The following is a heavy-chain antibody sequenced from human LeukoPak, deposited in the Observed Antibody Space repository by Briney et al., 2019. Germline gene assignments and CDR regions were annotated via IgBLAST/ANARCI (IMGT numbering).Heavy chain of an antibody. CDR1: GGSISSSSYY. D-gene: IGHD2-15*01. V-gene: IGHV4-39*07. Sequence: RSSETLSLTCTVSGGSISSSSYYWGWIRQPPGKGLEWIGSIYYSGSTYYNPSLKSRVTISVDTSKNQFSLKLSSVTAADTAVYYCAREGVVAAAPFDYWGQGTLVAVSS. CDR2: IYYSGST. J-gene: IGHJ4*02. CDR3: AREGVVAAAPFDY.